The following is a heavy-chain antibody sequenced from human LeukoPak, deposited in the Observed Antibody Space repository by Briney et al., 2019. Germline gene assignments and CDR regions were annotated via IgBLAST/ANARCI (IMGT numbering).Heavy chain of an antibody. D-gene: IGHD6-19*01. V-gene: IGHV4-34*01. CDR3: AREIYSSDPNYFDY. Sequence: SETLSLTCAVYGGSFSGYYWSWIRQPPGKGLEWIGEINHSGSTNYNPSLKSRVTISVDTSKNQFSLKLSSVTAADTAVYYCAREIYSSDPNYFDYWGQGTLVTVSS. CDR1: GGSFSGYY. CDR2: INHSGST. J-gene: IGHJ4*02.